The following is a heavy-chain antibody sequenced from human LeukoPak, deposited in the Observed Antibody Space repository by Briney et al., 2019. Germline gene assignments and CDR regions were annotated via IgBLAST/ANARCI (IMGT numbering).Heavy chain of an antibody. V-gene: IGHV4-61*02. CDR2: IYTSGST. CDR1: GGSISSGSYY. CDR3: ARDSNLAGYYYYMDV. Sequence: SQTLSLTCTVSGGSISSGSYYWSWIRQPAGKGLEWIGRIYTSGSTNYNPSLKSRVTIPVDTSKNQFSLKLSSVTAADTAVYYCARDSNLAGYYYYMDVWGKGTTVTVSS. J-gene: IGHJ6*03.